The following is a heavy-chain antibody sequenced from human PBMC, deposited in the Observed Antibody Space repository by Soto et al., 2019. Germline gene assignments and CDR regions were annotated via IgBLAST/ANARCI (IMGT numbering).Heavy chain of an antibody. Sequence: GGSLRLSCAASGFTFSSYAMSWVRQAPGRGLEWVSAISGSGGSTYYADSVKGRFTISRDNSENTLYLQVNSLRAEDTAVYYCAKNLFRQWLPPDAFDIWGQGTMVTVSS. CDR2: ISGSGGST. CDR3: AKNLFRQWLPPDAFDI. V-gene: IGHV3-23*01. D-gene: IGHD6-19*01. J-gene: IGHJ3*02. CDR1: GFTFSSYA.